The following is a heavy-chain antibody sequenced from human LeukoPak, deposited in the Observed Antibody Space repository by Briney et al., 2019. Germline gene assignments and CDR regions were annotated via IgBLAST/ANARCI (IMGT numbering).Heavy chain of an antibody. Sequence: ASVKVSCKASGYTFTSYGNSWVRQAPGQGLEWMGWISAYNGNTNYAQKLQGRVTMTTDTSTSTAYMELRSLRSDDTAVYYCARAGELLWFGELSPNFDYWGQGTLVTVSS. CDR3: ARAGELLWFGELSPNFDY. J-gene: IGHJ4*02. V-gene: IGHV1-18*01. CDR2: ISAYNGNT. D-gene: IGHD3-10*01. CDR1: GYTFTSYG.